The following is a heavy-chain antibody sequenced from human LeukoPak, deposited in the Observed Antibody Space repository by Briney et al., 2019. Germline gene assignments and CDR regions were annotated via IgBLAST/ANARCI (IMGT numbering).Heavy chain of an antibody. V-gene: IGHV3-21*01. J-gene: IGHJ4*02. CDR2: ISSSGSYI. Sequence: GGSLRLSCAASGFTFSSYSMNWVRQAPGKGLEWVSSISSSGSYIYYADSVKGRFTISRDNAKNSLYLQMNSLRAEDTAVYYCAKSDIGLWFGGLFDYWGQGTLVTVSS. CDR3: AKSDIGLWFGGLFDY. CDR1: GFTFSSYS. D-gene: IGHD3-10*01.